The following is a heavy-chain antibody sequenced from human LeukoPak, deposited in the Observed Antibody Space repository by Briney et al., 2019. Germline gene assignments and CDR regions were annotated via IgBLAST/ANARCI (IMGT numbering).Heavy chain of an antibody. Sequence: PSETLSLTCAVYGGSFSGYYWSWIRQPPGKGLEWIGEINHSGSTNYNPSLKSRVTISVDTSKNQFSLKLSSVTAADTAVYYCARGRYSSSWYYYHGMDVWGKGTTVTVSS. V-gene: IGHV4-34*01. CDR2: INHSGST. CDR3: ARGRYSSSWYYYHGMDV. D-gene: IGHD6-13*01. CDR1: GGSFSGYY. J-gene: IGHJ6*04.